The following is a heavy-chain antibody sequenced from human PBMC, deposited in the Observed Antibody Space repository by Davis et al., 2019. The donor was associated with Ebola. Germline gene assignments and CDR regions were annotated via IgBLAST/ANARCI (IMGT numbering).Heavy chain of an antibody. CDR1: GGTFSSYT. CDR2: IIPILGIA. V-gene: IGHV1-69*02. J-gene: IGHJ4*02. CDR3: ARGGVAYSDLDY. Sequence: AASVKVSCKASGGTFSSYTISWVRQAPGQGLEWMGRIIPILGIANYAQKFLGRVTMTRENSMSTAYMELSSLRSEDTAVYFCARGGVAYSDLDYWGQGTLVAVSS. D-gene: IGHD2-21*01.